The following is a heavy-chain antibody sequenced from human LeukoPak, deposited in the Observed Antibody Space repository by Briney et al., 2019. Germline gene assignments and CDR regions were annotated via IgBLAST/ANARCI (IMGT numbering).Heavy chain of an antibody. V-gene: IGHV3-20*04. D-gene: IGHD6-13*01. Sequence: GGSLRLSCVDSGFTFDDYGMSWVRQAPGKGLEWVSGINWNGGSTGYADSVKGRFTISRDNAKNSLYLQMNSLRAEDTALYYCATSSWSDKNFDYWGQGTLVTVSS. J-gene: IGHJ4*02. CDR2: INWNGGST. CDR1: GFTFDDYG. CDR3: ATSSWSDKNFDY.